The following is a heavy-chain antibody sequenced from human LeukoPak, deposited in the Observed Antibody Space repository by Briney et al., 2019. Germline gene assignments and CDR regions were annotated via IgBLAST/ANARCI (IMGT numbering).Heavy chain of an antibody. CDR1: GFTVSIYS. J-gene: IGHJ4*02. D-gene: IGHD2-8*01. CDR2: ISDDGRHN. CDR3: ARVYLERLTAGYFDH. V-gene: IGHV3-30*04. Sequence: GGSLRLSCAASGFTVSIYSLNWVRQAPGKGLEWVAVISDDGRHNYYADSVKGRFTISRDNSKSTLYLQMNSLRDDDSAAYFCARVYLERLTAGYFDHWGQGTQVTVSP.